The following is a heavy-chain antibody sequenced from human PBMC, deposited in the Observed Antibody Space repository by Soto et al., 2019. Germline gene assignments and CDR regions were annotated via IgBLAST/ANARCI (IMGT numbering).Heavy chain of an antibody. D-gene: IGHD4-17*01. J-gene: IGHJ6*02. V-gene: IGHV5-10-1*01. CDR1: GYSFTSYW. Sequence: GESLKISCKGSGYSFTSYWISWVRQMPGKGLEWMGRIDPSDSYTNYSPSFQGHVAISADKSISTAYLQWSSLKASDTSMYYCARSHTTVVRIKTSGVGEHYYYYGMDVWGQGTTVTVSS. CDR3: ARSHTTVVRIKTSGVGEHYYYYGMDV. CDR2: IDPSDSYT.